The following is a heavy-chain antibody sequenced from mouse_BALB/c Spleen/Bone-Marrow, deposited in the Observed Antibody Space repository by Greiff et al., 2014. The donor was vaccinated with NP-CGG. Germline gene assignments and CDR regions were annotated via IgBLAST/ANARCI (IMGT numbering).Heavy chain of an antibody. Sequence: EVHLVESGGGLVQPGGSLRLSCATSGFTFTDYYMSWVGQPPGKALEWLGFIRNKANGYTTEYSASVKGRFTISRDNSQSILYLQMNTLRAEDSATYYCARDKNYGSYWYFDVWGAGTTVTVSS. D-gene: IGHD2-1*01. V-gene: IGHV7-3*02. CDR1: GFTFTDYY. J-gene: IGHJ1*01. CDR2: IRNKANGYTT. CDR3: ARDKNYGSYWYFDV.